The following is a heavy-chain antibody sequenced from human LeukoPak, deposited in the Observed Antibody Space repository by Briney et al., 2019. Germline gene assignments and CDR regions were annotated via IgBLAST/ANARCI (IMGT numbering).Heavy chain of an antibody. CDR3: ARGRNNIDV. D-gene: IGHD4-11*01. J-gene: IGHJ6*03. Sequence: GASVKVSCKASGYTFTSYDINWVRQATGQGLEWMGWINPNSGGTNFAQKFQGRVSMTRDTSISTAYMELSRLRSDDTAVYYCARGRNNIDVWGKGTTVTVSS. V-gene: IGHV1-2*02. CDR1: GYTFTSYD. CDR2: INPNSGGT.